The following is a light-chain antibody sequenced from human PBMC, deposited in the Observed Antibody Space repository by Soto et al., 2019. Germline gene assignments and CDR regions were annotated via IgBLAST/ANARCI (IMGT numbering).Light chain of an antibody. CDR2: KAS. V-gene: IGKV1-5*03. J-gene: IGKJ1*01. CDR3: QQYNSYWT. Sequence: DIQMTQSPSTLSVSVGDRVTITCRASQSISSWLAWYQQKPGKAPKLLIYKASSLESGVPSRFSGSGSGTDFTLTLSSLQPDDFATYYCQQYNSYWTFGQGTKVEIK. CDR1: QSISSW.